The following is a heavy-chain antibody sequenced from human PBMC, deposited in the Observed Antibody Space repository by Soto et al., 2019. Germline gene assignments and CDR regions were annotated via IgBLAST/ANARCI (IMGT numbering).Heavy chain of an antibody. CDR1: GYTFTSYG. D-gene: IGHD2-2*02. CDR2: ISAYNGNT. V-gene: IGHV1-18*01. CDR3: ARDDISRIVVAPAAIPSPMDV. J-gene: IGHJ6*02. Sequence: VASVKVSCKASGYTFTSYGISWVRQAPGQGLEWMGWISAYNGNTNYAQKLQGRVTMTTDTSTSTAYMELRSLRSDDTAVYYCARDDISRIVVAPAAIPSPMDVWGQGTTVTVSS.